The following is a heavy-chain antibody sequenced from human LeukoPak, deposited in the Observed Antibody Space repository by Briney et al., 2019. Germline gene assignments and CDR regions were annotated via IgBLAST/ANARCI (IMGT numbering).Heavy chain of an antibody. V-gene: IGHV3-23*01. CDR1: GFTFSSYA. J-gene: IGHJ6*03. Sequence: GGSLRLSCAASGFTFSSYAMSWVRQAPGKGLEWVSAISGSGCSTYYADSVKGRFTISRDNSKNTLYLQMNSLRAEDTAVYYCAKDGCSSTSCYVYYYYYMDVWGKGTTVTVSS. D-gene: IGHD2-2*01. CDR2: ISGSGCST. CDR3: AKDGCSSTSCYVYYYYYMDV.